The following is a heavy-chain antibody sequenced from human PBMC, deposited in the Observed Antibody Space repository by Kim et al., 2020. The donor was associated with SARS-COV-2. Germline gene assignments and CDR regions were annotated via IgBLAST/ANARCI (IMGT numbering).Heavy chain of an antibody. J-gene: IGHJ4*02. Sequence: SGEGRLTISRDNSKNTLYLQMNSLRAEDTAVYYCAKLGLRFLEWLSDFDYWGQGTLVTVSS. CDR3: AKLGLRFLEWLSDFDY. V-gene: IGHV3-30*02. D-gene: IGHD3-3*01.